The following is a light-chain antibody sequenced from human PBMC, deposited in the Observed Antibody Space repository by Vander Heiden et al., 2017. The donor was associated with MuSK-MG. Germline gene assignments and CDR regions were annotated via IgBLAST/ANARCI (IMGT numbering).Light chain of an antibody. J-gene: IGLJ2*01. CDR1: SSDIGSYDS. V-gene: IGLV2-14*01. Sequence: QSALTQPASVSGSPGQPITISCTVTSSDIGSYDSVSWYQQRPGKAPKLIICDVSNRPSGVSDRFSGSKSGNEASLTISGLQDEDEADYVCSSYTSSTTLVFGGGTKLTVL. CDR3: SSYTSSTTLV. CDR2: DVS.